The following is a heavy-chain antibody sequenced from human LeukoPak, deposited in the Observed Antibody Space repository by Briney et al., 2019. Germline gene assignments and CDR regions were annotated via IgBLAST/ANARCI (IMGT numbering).Heavy chain of an antibody. D-gene: IGHD3-3*01. CDR3: ARQTGAGLFILP. J-gene: IGHJ4*02. Sequence: SGTLSLTCAVSGASISSTNWWSWVRQPPGKGLEWIGEIYHSGTTNYNPSLKSRVTISVDKSKNQFSLILTSVTAADTAVYYCARQTGAGLFILPGGQGTLVTVSS. CDR1: GASISSTNW. CDR2: IYHSGTT. V-gene: IGHV4-4*02.